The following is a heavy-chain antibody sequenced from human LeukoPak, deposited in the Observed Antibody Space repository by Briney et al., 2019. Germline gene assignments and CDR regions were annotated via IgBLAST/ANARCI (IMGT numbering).Heavy chain of an antibody. CDR1: GFTFSDHY. CDR3: ATDGAGFDT. J-gene: IGHJ5*02. Sequence: GGSLRLSCAAYGFTFSDHYMSWIRQAPGKGLEWLSYINIGGTNTHYADSVKGRFTISRDNAKKSLYLEMTNLRAEDTAVYYCATDGAGFDTWGQGVLVTVSS. V-gene: IGHV3-11*01. CDR2: INIGGTNT.